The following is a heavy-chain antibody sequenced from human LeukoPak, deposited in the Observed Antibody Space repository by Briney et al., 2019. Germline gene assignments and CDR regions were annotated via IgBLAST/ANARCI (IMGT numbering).Heavy chain of an antibody. D-gene: IGHD3-3*01. V-gene: IGHV4-34*01. Sequence: SETLSLTCAVYGGSFSGYYWSWIRQPPGKGLEWIGEINRSGSTNYNPSLKSRVTISVDTSKNQFSLKLSSVTAADTAVYYCARGSGVENFWSGYYSAFDIWGQGTMVTVSS. CDR2: INRSGST. CDR3: ARGSGVENFWSGYYSAFDI. J-gene: IGHJ3*02. CDR1: GGSFSGYY.